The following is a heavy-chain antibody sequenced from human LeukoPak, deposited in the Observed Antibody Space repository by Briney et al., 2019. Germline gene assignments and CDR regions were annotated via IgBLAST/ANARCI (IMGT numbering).Heavy chain of an antibody. V-gene: IGHV1-8*01. CDR1: GYTFTSYD. Sequence: GASEKVSCKASGYTFTSYDINWVRQATGQGLEWVGWMDPNSGNTGYAQKFQGRVTMTRDTSISTAYMELSSLRSEDTAVYYCARYAVVAAMNWFDPWGQGTLVIVSS. J-gene: IGHJ5*02. CDR2: MDPNSGNT. D-gene: IGHD2-15*01. CDR3: ARYAVVAAMNWFDP.